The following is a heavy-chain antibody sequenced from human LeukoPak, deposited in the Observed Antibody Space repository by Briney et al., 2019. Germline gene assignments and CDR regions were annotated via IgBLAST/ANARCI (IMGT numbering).Heavy chain of an antibody. CDR3: AKGNCRGTSCYSDY. V-gene: IGHV3-23*01. CDR1: GFTFSSYA. J-gene: IGHJ4*02. Sequence: GGSLRLSCAASGFTFSSYAMRWVREAPGKGLEWVSGISGSGGSTYYADSVKGRFTIARDNSKNTLYLQMNSLRAEDTAVYYCAKGNCRGTSCYSDYWGQGTLVTVSS. CDR2: ISGSGGST. D-gene: IGHD2-2*02.